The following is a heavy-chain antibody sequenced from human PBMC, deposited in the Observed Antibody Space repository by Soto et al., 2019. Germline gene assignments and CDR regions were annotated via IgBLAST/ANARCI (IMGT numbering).Heavy chain of an antibody. CDR3: ARGPTGTTWDY. CDR2: IYYSGST. J-gene: IGHJ4*02. CDR1: GGSISSYY. V-gene: IGHV4-59*01. D-gene: IGHD1-1*01. Sequence: SETLSLTCTVSGGSISSYYWSWIRQPPGKGLEWIGYIYYSGSTNYNPSLKSRVTISVDTSKNQFSLKLSSVTAADTAVYYCARGPTGTTWDYWGQGTLVTVSS.